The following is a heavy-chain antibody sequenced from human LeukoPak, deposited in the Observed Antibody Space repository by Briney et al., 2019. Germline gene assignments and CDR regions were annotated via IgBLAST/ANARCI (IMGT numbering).Heavy chain of an antibody. CDR3: ARDNRFGVVILDFDY. J-gene: IGHJ4*02. D-gene: IGHD3-3*01. V-gene: IGHV4-4*02. CDR2: IYHSGST. Sequence: PSGPLSLTCAVSGGSISSSNWRSWVRQPPGEGLEWIGEIYHSGSTNYNPSLKSRVTISVDTSKNQFSLKLSSVTAADTAVYYCARDNRFGVVILDFDYWGQGTLVTVSS. CDR1: GGSISSSNW.